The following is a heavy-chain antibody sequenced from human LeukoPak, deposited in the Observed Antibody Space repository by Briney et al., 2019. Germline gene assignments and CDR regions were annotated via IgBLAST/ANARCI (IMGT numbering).Heavy chain of an antibody. CDR2: IRYDETDK. J-gene: IGHJ6*03. CDR1: GFTFRSCG. CDR3: AKATNYYYMDV. V-gene: IGHV3-30*02. Sequence: PGGSLRLSCAASGFTFRSCGMHWVRQATGKGLEWVAFIRYDETDKYYADSVKGRFTISGDNSKNTLYLQMSSLRAEDTAVYYCAKATNYYYMDVWGKGTTVTVSS.